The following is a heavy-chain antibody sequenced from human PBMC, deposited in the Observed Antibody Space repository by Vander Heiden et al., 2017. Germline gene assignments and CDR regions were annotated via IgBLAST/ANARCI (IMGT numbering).Heavy chain of an antibody. CDR1: GGSVNSGGDY. D-gene: IGHD6-19*01. V-gene: IGHV4-31*03. Sequence: QLQLQESGPGLVKPSQTLSVPCTVSGGSVNSGGDYWSWVRQHPGKGLEWIGNIYNSWRTDYNPSLKSRVTISVDTSKNQFSLRLRSVTAADTAVYYCARSGDGWFLYFDCWGQGTLVAVSS. J-gene: IGHJ4*02. CDR2: IYNSWRT. CDR3: ARSGDGWFLYFDC.